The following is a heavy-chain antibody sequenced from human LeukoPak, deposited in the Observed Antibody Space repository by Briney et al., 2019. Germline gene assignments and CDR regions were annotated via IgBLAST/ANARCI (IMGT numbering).Heavy chain of an antibody. D-gene: IGHD4/OR15-4a*01. J-gene: IGHJ4*02. CDR1: GGSITASY. Sequence: SETLSLTCTVSGGSITASYWTWVRQPPGKGLAFIGYISNTGSTKYNPSLKSRVTISVDTAKNLLSLNLNSVTEADTAVYYCARDKHLGVSSGAKYYPYYFDSWGRGIQVTVSS. V-gene: IGHV4-59*13. CDR3: ARDKHLGVSSGAKYYPYYFDS. CDR2: ISNTGST.